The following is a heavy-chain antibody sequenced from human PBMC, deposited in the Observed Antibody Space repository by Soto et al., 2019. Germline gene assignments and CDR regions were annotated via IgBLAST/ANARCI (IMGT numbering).Heavy chain of an antibody. J-gene: IGHJ5*02. CDR2: ISYSGST. Sequence: SETLSLTCTVSGDSISIDDYYWNWIRQPPGKGLEWIGYISYSGSTYYNPPLKSRVSISIDTSKNQFSLELNSVTAADTAVYFCATELSGYSYGPGDLTWGQGTLVTVSS. CDR1: GDSISIDDYY. CDR3: ATELSGYSYGPGDLT. D-gene: IGHD5-18*01. V-gene: IGHV4-30-4*01.